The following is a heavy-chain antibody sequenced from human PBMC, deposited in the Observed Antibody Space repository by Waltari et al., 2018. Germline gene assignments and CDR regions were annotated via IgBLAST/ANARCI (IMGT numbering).Heavy chain of an antibody. CDR3: AKVPDTSGYYYFGLDFDY. J-gene: IGHJ4*02. CDR2: ISGGRSNT. V-gene: IGHV3-23*01. Sequence: EVQVLESGGGLVQPGGSLRLSCATSGFTFSKYAMSWVRQSPGKGLEWVSAISGGRSNTYYADSVKGRFTISRDNSKNTLSLQMNSLRAEDTAVYYCAKVPDTSGYYYFGLDFDYWGQGTLVTVSS. D-gene: IGHD3-22*01. CDR1: GFTFSKYA.